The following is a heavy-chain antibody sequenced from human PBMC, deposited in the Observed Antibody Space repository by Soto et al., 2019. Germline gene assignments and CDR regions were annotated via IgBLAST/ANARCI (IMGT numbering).Heavy chain of an antibody. CDR2: ISSSSSYI. J-gene: IGHJ4*02. Sequence: EVQLVESGGGLVKPGGSLRLSCAASGFTFSSYSMNWVRQAPGKGLEWVSSISSSSSYIYYADSVKGRFTISRDNAKNSLYLHMNSLRDEDTAVYYCEKAYIWGSYTPTPFFDYWGQGTLVTVSS. D-gene: IGHD3-16*01. V-gene: IGHV3-21*01. CDR3: EKAYIWGSYTPTPFFDY. CDR1: GFTFSSYS.